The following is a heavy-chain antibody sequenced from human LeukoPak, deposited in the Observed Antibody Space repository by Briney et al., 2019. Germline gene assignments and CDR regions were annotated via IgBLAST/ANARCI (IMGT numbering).Heavy chain of an antibody. CDR1: GGSISSSSYY. Sequence: PSETLSLTCTVSGGSISSSSYYWGWIRQPPGKGLEWIGSIYYSGSTNYNPSLESRVTVSVDNSKNQFSLKLSSVTAADTAVYYCAKMTPVTSFQLSVLDSWGPGTLVTISS. V-gene: IGHV4-39*07. D-gene: IGHD4-11*01. CDR3: AKMTPVTSFQLSVLDS. CDR2: IYYSGST. J-gene: IGHJ4*02.